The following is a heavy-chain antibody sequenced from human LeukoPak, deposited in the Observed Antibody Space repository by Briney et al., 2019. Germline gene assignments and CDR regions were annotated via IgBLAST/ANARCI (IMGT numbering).Heavy chain of an antibody. J-gene: IGHJ4*02. CDR2: IIPIFGTA. D-gene: IGHD4-23*01. CDR3: ARSPDYGGTYFDY. V-gene: IGHV1-69*13. Sequence: SVKVSCKASGGSFSSYAISWVRQAPGQGLEWMGGIIPIFGTANYAQKFQGRVTITADESTSTAYMELSRLRSEDTAVYYCARSPDYGGTYFDYWGQGTLVTVS. CDR1: GGSFSSYA.